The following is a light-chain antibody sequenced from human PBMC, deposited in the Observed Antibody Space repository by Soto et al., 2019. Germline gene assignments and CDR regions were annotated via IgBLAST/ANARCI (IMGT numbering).Light chain of an antibody. V-gene: IGKV1-27*01. CDR1: QGISNY. J-gene: IGKJ4*01. Sequence: DIQITQSTSSLSASVGDRGTITCRASQGISNYLAWYQQRPGKVPELLIYAASTLQSGVPSRFSGSGSGTDFTLTISSLQPEDVATSYCQNYNGAPDTLGGGTKVYIK. CDR3: QNYNGAPDT. CDR2: AAS.